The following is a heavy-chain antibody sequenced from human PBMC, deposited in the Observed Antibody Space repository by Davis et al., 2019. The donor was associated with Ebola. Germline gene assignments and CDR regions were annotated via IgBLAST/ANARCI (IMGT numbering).Heavy chain of an antibody. CDR3: ARRSSSSFDY. CDR2: INHSGSI. V-gene: IGHV4-34*01. Sequence: MPSETLSLTCAVYGGSFSGYYWSWIRQPPGKGLEWIGEINHSGSINYNPSLMSRVTMSQDTSKNQFSLKLSSVTAADTAVYYCARRSSSSFDYWGQGTLVTVSS. D-gene: IGHD6-6*01. J-gene: IGHJ4*02. CDR1: GGSFSGYY.